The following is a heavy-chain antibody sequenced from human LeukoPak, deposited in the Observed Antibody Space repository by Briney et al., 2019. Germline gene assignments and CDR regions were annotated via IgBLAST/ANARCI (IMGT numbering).Heavy chain of an antibody. J-gene: IGHJ4*02. CDR2: IKSKANGETR. CDR1: GFTFSNAW. D-gene: IGHD3-22*01. CDR3: TTNDYDSSNY. V-gene: IGHV3-15*01. Sequence: GESLRLSCEASGFTFSNAWMTWVRQAPGKGLEWVGRIKSKANGETRGYAAPVKGRFTISRDGSRNTLYLQMNSLKTEDTAVYYCTTNDYDSSNYWGQGILVTVSS.